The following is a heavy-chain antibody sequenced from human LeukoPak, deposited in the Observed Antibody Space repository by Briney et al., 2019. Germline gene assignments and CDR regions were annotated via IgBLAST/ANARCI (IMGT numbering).Heavy chain of an antibody. CDR3: ARYCSSTSCLDDAFDI. CDR2: INAGNGNT. Sequence: ASVKVSCKASGYTFTSYAMHWVRQAPGQRLEWMGWINAGNGNTKYSQKFQGRVTITRDTSAGTAYMELSSLRSEDTAVYYCARYCSSTSCLDDAFDIWGQGTMVTVSS. J-gene: IGHJ3*02. D-gene: IGHD2-2*01. CDR1: GYTFTSYA. V-gene: IGHV1-3*01.